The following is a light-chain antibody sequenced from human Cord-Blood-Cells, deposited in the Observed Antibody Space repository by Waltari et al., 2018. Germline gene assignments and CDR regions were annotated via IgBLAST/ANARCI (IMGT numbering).Light chain of an antibody. CDR2: GAS. J-gene: IGKJ1*01. CDR3: QQYGSSPRT. V-gene: IGKV3-20*01. CDR1: QSVSSSY. Sequence: EIVLTHSPGPLSFSPGERATLSCRASQSVSSSYLAWYQQKPGQAPRLLIYGASSRATGSPDRFSGSGSGTDFTLTISRLEPEDFAVYYCQQYGSSPRTFGQGTKVEIK.